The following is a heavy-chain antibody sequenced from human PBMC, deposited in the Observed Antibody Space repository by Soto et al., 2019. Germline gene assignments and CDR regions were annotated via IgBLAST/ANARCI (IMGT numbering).Heavy chain of an antibody. CDR2: TYYRSKWYN. CDR3: ARDIVLMVYAIPPGVWFDP. CDR1: GDSVSSNSAA. J-gene: IGHJ5*02. Sequence: PSQTLSLTCAISGDSVSSNSAAWNWIRQSPSRGLEWLGRTYYRSKWYNDYAVSVKSRITINPDTSKNQFSLQLNSVTPEDTAVYYCARDIVLMVYAIPPGVWFDPWGQGTLVTVSS. D-gene: IGHD2-8*01. V-gene: IGHV6-1*01.